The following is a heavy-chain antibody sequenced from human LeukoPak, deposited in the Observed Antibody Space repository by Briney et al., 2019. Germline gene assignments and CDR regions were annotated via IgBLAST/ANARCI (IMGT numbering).Heavy chain of an antibody. CDR2: ISWNSGSI. J-gene: IGHJ4*02. V-gene: IGHV3-9*01. CDR3: AKDREPYYYGSGSYQNY. CDR1: GFTFSSYA. D-gene: IGHD3-10*01. Sequence: PGGSLRLSCAASGFTFSSYAMPWVRQAPGKGLEWVSGISWNSGSIGYADSVKGRFTISRDNAKNSLYLQMNSLRAEDTALYYCAKDREPYYYGSGSYQNYWGQGTLVTVSS.